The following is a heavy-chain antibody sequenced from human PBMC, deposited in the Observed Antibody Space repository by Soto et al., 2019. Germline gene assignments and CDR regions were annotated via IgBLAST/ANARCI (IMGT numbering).Heavy chain of an antibody. J-gene: IGHJ4*02. CDR3: ARGYSGYDSNFDY. CDR2: IYYSGST. V-gene: IGHV4-59*01. Sequence: PSETLSLTCTVSGGSISSYYWSWIRQPPGKGLEWIGYIYYSGSTNYNPSLKSRVTISVDTSKNQFSLKLSSVTAADTAVYYCARGYSGYDSNFDYWGQGTLVTVSS. D-gene: IGHD5-12*01. CDR1: GGSISSYY.